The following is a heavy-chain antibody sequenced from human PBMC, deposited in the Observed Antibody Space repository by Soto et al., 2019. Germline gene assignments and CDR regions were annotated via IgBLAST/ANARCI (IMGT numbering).Heavy chain of an antibody. Sequence: SETLSLTCTVSGGSVSSGSYYWSWIRQPPGKGLEWIGYIYYSGSTNYNPSLKSRVTISVDTSKNQFSLKLSSVTAADTAVYYCARGASGDKVDYWGQGALVTVSS. CDR2: IYYSGST. CDR1: GGSVSSGSYY. V-gene: IGHV4-61*01. J-gene: IGHJ4*02. D-gene: IGHD7-27*01. CDR3: ARGASGDKVDY.